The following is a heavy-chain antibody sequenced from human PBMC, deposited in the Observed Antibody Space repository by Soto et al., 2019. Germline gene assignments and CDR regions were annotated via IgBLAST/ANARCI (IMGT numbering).Heavy chain of an antibody. D-gene: IGHD6-13*01. CDR3: ARGTGWQQLVRNFDY. CDR2: IYYSGST. CDR1: GGSISSGGYY. V-gene: IGHV4-31*03. Sequence: QVQLQESGPGLVKPSQTLSLTCTVSGGSISSGGYYWSWIRQHPGKGLEWIGYIYYSGSTYYNPSLKSRVTISVDSSKNQFSLKLSSVTAADTAVYYCARGTGWQQLVRNFDYWGQGTLVTVSS. J-gene: IGHJ4*02.